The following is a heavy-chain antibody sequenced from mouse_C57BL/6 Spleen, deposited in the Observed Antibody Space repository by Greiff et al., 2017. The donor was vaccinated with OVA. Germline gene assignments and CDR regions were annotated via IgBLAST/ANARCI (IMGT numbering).Heavy chain of an antibody. J-gene: IGHJ2*01. CDR2: ISSGSSTI. CDR3: ASSSWD. V-gene: IGHV5-17*01. CDR1: GFTFSDYG. D-gene: IGHD4-1*01. Sequence: DVKLVESGGGLVKPGGSLKLSCAASGFTFSDYGMHWVRQAPEKGLEWVAYISSGSSTIYYADTVKGRFTSSRDNAKNTLFLQMTRLRSEDTAMYYCASSSWDWGQGTTLTVSS.